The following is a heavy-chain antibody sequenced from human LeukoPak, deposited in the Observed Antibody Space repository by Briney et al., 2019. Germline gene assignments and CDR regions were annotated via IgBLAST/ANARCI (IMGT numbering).Heavy chain of an antibody. CDR2: INHSGST. J-gene: IGHJ4*02. V-gene: IGHV4-34*01. D-gene: IGHD3-10*01. CDR1: GGSFSGYY. CDR3: ARSLWFGELEGGGYYFDY. Sequence: SETLSLTCAVYGGSFSGYYWSWIRQPPGKGLEWIGEINHSGSTNYNPSLKSRVTISVDTSKNQFSLKLSSVTAADTAVYYCARSLWFGELEGGGYYFDYWGQGTLVTVSS.